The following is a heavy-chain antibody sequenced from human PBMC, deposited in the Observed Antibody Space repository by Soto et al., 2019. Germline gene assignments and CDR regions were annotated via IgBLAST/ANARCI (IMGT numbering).Heavy chain of an antibody. CDR2: IYYSGST. CDR1: GGSISSYY. V-gene: IGHV4-59*08. J-gene: IGHJ4*02. CDR3: ARPGVSGDYFDY. Sequence: SETLSLTCTVSGGSISSYYWSWIRQPPGKGLEWIGYIYYSGSTNYNPSLKSRVTISVDTSKNQFSLKLSSVTAADTAVYYCARPGVSGDYFDYWGQGTLVTVS. D-gene: IGHD3-10*01.